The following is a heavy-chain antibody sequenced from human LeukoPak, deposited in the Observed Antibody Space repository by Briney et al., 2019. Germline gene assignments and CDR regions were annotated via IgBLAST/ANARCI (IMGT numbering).Heavy chain of an antibody. Sequence: SETLSLTCAVYSGSFSGYYWSWIRQPPGKGLEWIGEINHSGSTNYNPSLKSRVSISVDTSKNQFTLKLSSVTAADTAVYYCARDRAYCSSSTCRQPFGYWGQGTLVTVSS. CDR3: ARDRAYCSSSTCRQPFGY. D-gene: IGHD2-2*01. CDR2: INHSGST. J-gene: IGHJ4*02. V-gene: IGHV4-34*01. CDR1: SGSFSGYY.